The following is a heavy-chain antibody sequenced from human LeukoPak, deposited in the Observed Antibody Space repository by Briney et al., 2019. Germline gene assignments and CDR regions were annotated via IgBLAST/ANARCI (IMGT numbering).Heavy chain of an antibody. CDR2: INPSGGGT. Sequence: ASVKVSCKASGYTFTSYYIHWVRQVPGRGLEWMGIINPSGGGTSYAQKFQGRVTMTRDTSTSTVYMDLSSLRSEDTAVYYCARVMTTVTYDAFDIWGQGTLVTVSS. CDR3: ARVMTTVTYDAFDI. CDR1: GYTFTSYY. J-gene: IGHJ3*02. D-gene: IGHD4-17*01. V-gene: IGHV1-46*01.